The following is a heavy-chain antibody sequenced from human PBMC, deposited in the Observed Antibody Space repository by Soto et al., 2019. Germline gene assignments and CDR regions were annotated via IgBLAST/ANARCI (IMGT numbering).Heavy chain of an antibody. CDR2: IYSGGST. D-gene: IGHD5-12*01. Sequence: GGSLRLSCAASGFSVSSSHMNWVRQAPGKGPEWVSVIYSGGSTYYAVSVKGRFTISRDNSKNTVYLQMNSLRAEDTAVYYCARDFSMVIVAPGYWGQGTLVTVSS. CDR1: GFSVSSSH. CDR3: ARDFSMVIVAPGY. J-gene: IGHJ4*02. V-gene: IGHV3-53*01.